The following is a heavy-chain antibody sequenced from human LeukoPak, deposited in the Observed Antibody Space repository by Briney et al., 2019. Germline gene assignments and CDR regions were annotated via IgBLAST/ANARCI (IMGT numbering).Heavy chain of an antibody. D-gene: IGHD5-12*01. Sequence: GGSLRLSCAASGFTFSSAAMTWVRQAPGKGLEWVSTITGSDDATYYADSMKGRFTISRDFSRNTVGLQMNSLRTEDTAIYYCAKGPQLYSGYHPDYWGQGTLVTVSS. CDR2: ITGSDDAT. CDR1: GFTFSSAA. V-gene: IGHV3-23*01. J-gene: IGHJ4*02. CDR3: AKGPQLYSGYHPDY.